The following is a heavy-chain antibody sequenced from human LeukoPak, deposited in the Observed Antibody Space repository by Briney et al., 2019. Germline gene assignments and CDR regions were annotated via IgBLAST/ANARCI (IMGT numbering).Heavy chain of an antibody. J-gene: IGHJ4*02. V-gene: IGHV3-21*01. CDR2: ISSSSSYI. CDR3: ARDPSDTAMVTGDY. Sequence: PGGSLRLSCAASGFTFSSYSMNWVRQAPGKGLEWVSSISSSSSYIYYADSVKGRFTISRDNAKNSLYLQMNSLRAEDTAVYCCARDPSDTAMVTGDYWGQGTLVTVSS. D-gene: IGHD5-18*01. CDR1: GFTFSSYS.